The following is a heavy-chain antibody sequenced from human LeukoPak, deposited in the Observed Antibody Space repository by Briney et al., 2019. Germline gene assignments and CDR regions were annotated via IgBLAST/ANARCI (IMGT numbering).Heavy chain of an antibody. D-gene: IGHD3-10*01. CDR3: ARGRRINYYGSILDY. J-gene: IGHJ4*02. V-gene: IGHV4-34*01. Sequence: PSETLSLTCAVYGGSFSGYYWSWIRQPPGKGLEWIGEINHSGSTNYNPSLKSRVTISVDTSKNQFSLKLSSVTAADTAVYYCARGRRINYYGSILDYWGQGTLVTVSS. CDR1: GGSFSGYY. CDR2: INHSGST.